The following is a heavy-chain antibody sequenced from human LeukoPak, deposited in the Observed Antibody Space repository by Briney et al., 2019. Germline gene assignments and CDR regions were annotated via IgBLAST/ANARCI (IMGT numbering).Heavy chain of an antibody. V-gene: IGHV3-23*01. Sequence: PGGSLRLSCAASGFTVSSNYMSWVRQAPGKGLEWVSAISGSGGSTYYADSVKGRFTISRDNSKNTLYLQMNSLRAEDTAVYYCAKSINRGILTGYYKGYYFDYWGQGTLVTVSS. CDR3: AKSINRGILTGYYKGYYFDY. D-gene: IGHD3-9*01. J-gene: IGHJ4*02. CDR1: GFTVSSNY. CDR2: ISGSGGST.